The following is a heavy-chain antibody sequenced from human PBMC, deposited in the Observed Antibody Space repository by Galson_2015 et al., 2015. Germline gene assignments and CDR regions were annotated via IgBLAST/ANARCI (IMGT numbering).Heavy chain of an antibody. CDR1: GFTFSYSW. CDR3: ARGRVGTTYFDY. CDR2: IKPGGNEE. V-gene: IGHV3-7*01. J-gene: IGHJ4*02. D-gene: IGHD1-26*01. Sequence: SLRLSCAASGFTFSYSWMTWVRQAPGKGLEWVANIKPGGNEEYYVDSVKGRFTISRDDAKDSLYLRMNSLRAEDTAVYYCARGRVGTTYFDYWGQGTLVTVSS.